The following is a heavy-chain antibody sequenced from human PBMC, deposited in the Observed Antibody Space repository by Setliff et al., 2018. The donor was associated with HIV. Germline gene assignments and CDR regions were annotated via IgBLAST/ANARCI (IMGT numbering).Heavy chain of an antibody. CDR2: IIPILGIA. Sequence: SVKVSCKASGGTFSSYAISWVRQAPGQGLEWMGGIIPILGIANYAQKFQGRVTITTDESTSTAYMELSSLRSEDTAVYYCARARTRVQGGKSLYYMDVWGKGTTVTLSS. CDR3: ARARTRVQGGKSLYYMDV. D-gene: IGHD2-15*01. J-gene: IGHJ6*03. CDR1: GGTFSSYA. V-gene: IGHV1-69*10.